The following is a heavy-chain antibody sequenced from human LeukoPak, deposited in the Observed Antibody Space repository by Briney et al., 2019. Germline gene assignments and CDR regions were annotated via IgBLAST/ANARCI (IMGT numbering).Heavy chain of an antibody. Sequence: PGGSLRLSCAASGFTFSSYGMHRVRQAPGKGLEWVAVISYDGSNKYYADSVKGRFTISRDNSKNTLYLQMNSLRAEDTAVYYCAKDGSIQGYCSGGSCYSEYFQHWGQGTLITVSS. J-gene: IGHJ1*01. D-gene: IGHD2-15*01. CDR1: GFTFSSYG. CDR2: ISYDGSNK. V-gene: IGHV3-30*18. CDR3: AKDGSIQGYCSGGSCYSEYFQH.